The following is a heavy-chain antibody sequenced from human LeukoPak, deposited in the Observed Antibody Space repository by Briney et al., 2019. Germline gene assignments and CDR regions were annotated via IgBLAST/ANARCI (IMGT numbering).Heavy chain of an antibody. J-gene: IGHJ5*02. CDR2: ISGSGTST. Sequence: PGGSLRLSCAASGFTFSSYALSWFRQAPGKGLEWVSLISGSGTSTYYADSVKGRFTISRVNSKNTLYLQMNSLRAEDTAIYYCARDSTSVAAYGDFDPWGQGTLVTVSS. CDR1: GFTFSSYA. CDR3: ARDSTSVAAYGDFDP. D-gene: IGHD4-17*01. V-gene: IGHV3-23*01.